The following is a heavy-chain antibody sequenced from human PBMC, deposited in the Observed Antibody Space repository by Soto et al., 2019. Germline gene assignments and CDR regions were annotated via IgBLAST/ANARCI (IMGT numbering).Heavy chain of an antibody. J-gene: IGHJ4*02. CDR1: GYSFTKYH. CDR3: ARGLRTPTSGYDS. V-gene: IGHV1-18*04. D-gene: IGHD5-12*01. Sequence: ASVKVSCKASGYSFTKYHMHWVRQAPGQGLEWMGWISAYNGNTNYAQKLQGRVTMTTDTSTSTAYMGLRSLRSDDTAVYYCARGLRTPTSGYDSWGQGTLVTVPQ. CDR2: ISAYNGNT.